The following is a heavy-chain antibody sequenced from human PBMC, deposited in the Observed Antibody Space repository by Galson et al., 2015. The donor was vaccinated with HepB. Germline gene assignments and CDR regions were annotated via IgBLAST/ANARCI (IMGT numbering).Heavy chain of an antibody. Sequence: SLRLSCAASGFTFSSYAMHWVRQAPGKGLEWVAVISYDGSNKYYADSVKGRFTISRDNSKSTLYLQMNSLRAEDTAVYYCAKAGKQWLVLGWFDPWGQGTLVTVSS. J-gene: IGHJ5*02. CDR1: GFTFSSYA. D-gene: IGHD6-19*01. V-gene: IGHV3-30*04. CDR2: ISYDGSNK. CDR3: AKAGKQWLVLGWFDP.